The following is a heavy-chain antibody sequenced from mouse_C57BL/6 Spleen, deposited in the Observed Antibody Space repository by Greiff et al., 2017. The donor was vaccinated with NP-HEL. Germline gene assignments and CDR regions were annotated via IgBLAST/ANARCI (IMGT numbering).Heavy chain of an antibody. Sequence: VKVVESGPGLVQPSQSLSITCTVSGFSLTSYGVHWVRQSPGKGLEWLGVIWRGGSTDYNAAFMSRLSITQDNSKSQVFFKMNSLQADDTAIYYCAINYDYDGAMDYWGQGTSVTVSS. CDR2: IWRGGST. J-gene: IGHJ4*01. D-gene: IGHD2-4*01. V-gene: IGHV2-5*01. CDR1: GFSLTSYG. CDR3: AINYDYDGAMDY.